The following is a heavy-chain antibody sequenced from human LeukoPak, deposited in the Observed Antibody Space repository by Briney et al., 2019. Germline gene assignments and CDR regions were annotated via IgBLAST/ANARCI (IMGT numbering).Heavy chain of an antibody. V-gene: IGHV3-53*01. CDR1: GFIVSNNY. CDR2: IYSGGGT. D-gene: IGHD3-22*01. J-gene: IGHJ4*02. Sequence: PGGSLRLSCAASGFIVSNNYMNWVRQAPGKGLEWVSIIYSGGGTYYADSVKGRFTISRDNSKNTLYLQMNSQRADDTAVYYCARGCYYERSGYCPFDYWGPGTLVTVSS. CDR3: ARGCYYERSGYCPFDY.